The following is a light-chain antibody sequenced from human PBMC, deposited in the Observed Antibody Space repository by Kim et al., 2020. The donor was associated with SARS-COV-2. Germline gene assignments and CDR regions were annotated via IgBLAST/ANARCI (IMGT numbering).Light chain of an antibody. J-gene: IGKJ2*01. CDR2: DAS. CDR1: QGIGSA. CDR3: QQFTNYPL. Sequence: AIQLTQSPSSLSASVGDRVTITCRASQGIGSALAWYQQKPGKAPNLLIYDASSLESGVPSRFSGSGSGTDFTLTINSLQPEDFATYYCQQFTNYPLFGQGTKLEIK. V-gene: IGKV1D-13*01.